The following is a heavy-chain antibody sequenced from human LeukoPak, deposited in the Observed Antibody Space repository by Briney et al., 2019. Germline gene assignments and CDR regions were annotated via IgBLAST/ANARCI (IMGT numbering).Heavy chain of an antibody. Sequence: PSETLSLTCTVSGGSISSYYWSWIRQPPGKGLEWIGYIYYSGSTNYNPSLKSRVTISVDTSKNQFSLKLSSVTAADTAVYYCASLIEMATPAFQHWGQGTLVTVSS. J-gene: IGHJ1*01. V-gene: IGHV4-59*08. CDR3: ASLIEMATPAFQH. CDR1: GGSISSYY. CDR2: IYYSGST. D-gene: IGHD5-24*01.